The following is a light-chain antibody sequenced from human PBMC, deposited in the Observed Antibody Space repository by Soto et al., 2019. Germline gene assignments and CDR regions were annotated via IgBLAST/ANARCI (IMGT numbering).Light chain of an antibody. Sequence: EIVLTQSPGTLSLSPGERATLSCRASQTISSRYLTWYQQKPGQAPRILIQGASSRATDTPDRFSGSGSGTDFTLTISRLEPEDFAVYYCQQYETSPPSITFGQGTRLEIK. V-gene: IGKV3-20*01. CDR1: QTISSRY. CDR2: GAS. CDR3: QQYETSPPSIT. J-gene: IGKJ5*01.